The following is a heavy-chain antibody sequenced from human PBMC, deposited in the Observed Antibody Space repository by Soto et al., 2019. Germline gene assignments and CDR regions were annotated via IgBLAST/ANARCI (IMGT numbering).Heavy chain of an antibody. CDR1: GYTFTSYT. CDR3: ARDKGGGYAHY. J-gene: IGHJ4*02. CDR2: INAGNGNT. D-gene: IGHD5-12*01. V-gene: IGHV1-3*01. Sequence: ASVKVSCKASGYTFTSYTMHWVRQAPGQRLEWVGWINAGNGNTKYSQKFQGRVTITRDTSASTAYMELSSVRSEDTAVFFCARDKGGGYAHYWGQGTPVTVSS.